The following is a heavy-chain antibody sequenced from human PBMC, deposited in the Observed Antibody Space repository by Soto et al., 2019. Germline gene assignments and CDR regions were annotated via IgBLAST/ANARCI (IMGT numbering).Heavy chain of an antibody. V-gene: IGHV4-59*01. J-gene: IGHJ4*02. CDR1: GGSISSYY. CDR3: AGSIAAAY. D-gene: IGHD6-13*01. Sequence: SETLSLTCTVSGGSISSYYWSWIRQPPGKGLEWIGYIYYSGSTNCNPSLKSRVTISVDTSKNHFSLKLSSVTAADTAVYYCAGSIAAAYWGQGTLVTVSS. CDR2: IYYSGST.